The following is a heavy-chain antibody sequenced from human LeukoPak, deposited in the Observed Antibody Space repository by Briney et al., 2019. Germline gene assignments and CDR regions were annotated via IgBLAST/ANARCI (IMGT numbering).Heavy chain of an antibody. Sequence: PGGSLRLSCAASGFTFSSYAMHWARQAPGKGLEWVAVISYDGSNKYYADSVKGRFTISRDNSKNTLYLQMNSLRAEDTAVYYCARDPRAYGEGLFDYWGQGTLDTVSS. CDR1: GFTFSSYA. CDR3: ARDPRAYGEGLFDY. V-gene: IGHV3-30-3*01. D-gene: IGHD4-17*01. CDR2: ISYDGSNK. J-gene: IGHJ4*02.